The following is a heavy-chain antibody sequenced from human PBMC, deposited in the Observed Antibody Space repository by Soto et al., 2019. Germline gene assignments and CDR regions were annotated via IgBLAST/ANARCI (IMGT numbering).Heavy chain of an antibody. CDR3: ARDLALDV. CDR1: GYTFTSYA. Sequence: ASVKVSCKASGYTFTSYAMHWVRQAPGQRLEWMGWINAGNGNTKYSRKFQGRVTITRDTSASTAYMELSSLRSEDTAVYYCARDLALDVWGQGTTVTVSS. J-gene: IGHJ6*02. CDR2: INAGNGNT. V-gene: IGHV1-3*01. D-gene: IGHD2-21*01.